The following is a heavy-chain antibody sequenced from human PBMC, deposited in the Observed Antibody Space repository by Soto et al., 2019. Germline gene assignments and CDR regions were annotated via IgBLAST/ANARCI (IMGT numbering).Heavy chain of an antibody. CDR2: IIPILGIA. CDR1: GGTFSSYT. CDR3: AREDGDMITFGGVMHYYYYMDV. D-gene: IGHD3-16*01. J-gene: IGHJ6*03. Sequence: SVKVSCKASGGTFSSYTISWVRQAPEQGLEWMGRIIPILGIANYAQKFQGRVTITADKSTSTAYMELSSLRSEDTAVYYCAREDGDMITFGGVMHYYYYMDVWGKGTTVTVSS. V-gene: IGHV1-69*04.